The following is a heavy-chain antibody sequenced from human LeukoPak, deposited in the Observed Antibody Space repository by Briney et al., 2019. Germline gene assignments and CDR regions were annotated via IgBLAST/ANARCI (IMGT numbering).Heavy chain of an antibody. Sequence: GGSLRLSCAASGFSLRNFGMHWVRQAPGKGLEWVAFVQKDGSYEKYGDSVKGRFTISRDDSKNTLYLQMNSLRVEDTAVYYCAHEGSTAAFDIWGQGTMVTVSS. CDR2: VQKDGSYE. J-gene: IGHJ3*02. V-gene: IGHV3-30*02. CDR1: GFSLRNFG. D-gene: IGHD2-2*01. CDR3: AHEGSTAAFDI.